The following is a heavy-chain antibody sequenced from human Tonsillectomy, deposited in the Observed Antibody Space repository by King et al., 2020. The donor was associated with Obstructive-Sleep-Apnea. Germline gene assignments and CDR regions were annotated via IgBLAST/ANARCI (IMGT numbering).Heavy chain of an antibody. CDR3: ARIRLSRPPIYYYYGLDV. Sequence: TLKESGPALVKPTQTVTLTCTFSGFSLSTSGMCVSWIRQPPGKALEWLGRIDWDDDKHYSTSLRTRLTISKDTSKNQVILTMTNMDPVDTATYYCARIRLSRPPIYYYYGLDVWGQGTTVTVSS. CDR2: IDWDDDK. J-gene: IGHJ6*02. D-gene: IGHD3-16*02. V-gene: IGHV2-70*11. CDR1: GFSLSTSGMC.